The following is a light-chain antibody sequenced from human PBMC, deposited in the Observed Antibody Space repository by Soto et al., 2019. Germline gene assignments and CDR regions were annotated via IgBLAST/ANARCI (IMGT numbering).Light chain of an antibody. CDR1: QSISSN. J-gene: IGKJ1*01. CDR2: GAS. Sequence: EIVMTQSPATLSVSPGERATLSCRASQSISSNLAWYQQKNGQTPRLLIYGASTRAAGIPARFSGSGSGTDFTLTISGLQPEDFAVYYCQQYGTSPGTFGQGTKVDIK. CDR3: QQYGTSPGT. V-gene: IGKV3-15*01.